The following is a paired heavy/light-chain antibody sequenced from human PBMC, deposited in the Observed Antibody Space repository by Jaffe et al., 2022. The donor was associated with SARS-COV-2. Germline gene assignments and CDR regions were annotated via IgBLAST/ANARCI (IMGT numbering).Light chain of an antibody. CDR1: SSNIGAGYD. J-gene: IGLJ1*01. CDR2: GNS. CDR3: QSYDSSLSGYV. V-gene: IGLV1-40*01. Sequence: QSVLTQPPSVSGAPGQRVTISCTGSSSNIGAGYDVHWYQQLPGTAPKLLIYGNSNRPSGVPDRFSGSKSGTSASLAISGLQAEDEADYYCQSYDSSLSGYVFGTGTKVTVL.
Heavy chain of an antibody. CDR2: IYYSGST. V-gene: IGHV4-39*01. J-gene: IGHJ6*03. D-gene: IGHD1-7*01. Sequence: QLQLQESGPGLVKPSETLSLTCTVSGGSISSSSYYWGWIRQPPGKGLEWIGSIYYSGSTYYNPSLKSRVTISVDTSKNQFSLKLSSVTAADTAVYYCARQNKWNYGGLYYYYYMDVWGKGTTVTVSS. CDR1: GGSISSSSYY. CDR3: ARQNKWNYGGLYYYYYMDV.